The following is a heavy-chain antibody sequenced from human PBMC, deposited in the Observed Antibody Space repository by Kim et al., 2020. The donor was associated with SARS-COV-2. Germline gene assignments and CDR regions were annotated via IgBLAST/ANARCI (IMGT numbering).Heavy chain of an antibody. J-gene: IGHJ5*02. CDR2: IYSGGST. CDR1: GFTVSSNY. CDR3: ARDRGYYGSGSYPPSASDP. D-gene: IGHD3-10*01. V-gene: IGHV3-66*01. Sequence: GGSLRLSCAASGFTVSSNYMSWVRQAPGKGLEWVSVIYSGGSTYYADSVKGRFTISRDNSKNTLYLQMNSLRAEDTAVYYCARDRGYYGSGSYPPSASDPWGQGTLVTVSS.